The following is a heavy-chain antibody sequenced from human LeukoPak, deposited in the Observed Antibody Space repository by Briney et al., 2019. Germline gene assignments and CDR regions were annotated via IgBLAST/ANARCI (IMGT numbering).Heavy chain of an antibody. V-gene: IGHV3-15*01. Sequence: PGGSLGLSCSASGFTFSNAWMSWVRQAPGKGLEWVGRIKSKTDGGTTDYAAPVMGRFTISRDDSKNTLSLQMNSLKTEDTAVYYCTTLKTSATVTTEWYFDLWGRGTLVTVSS. CDR1: GFTFSNAW. CDR3: TTLKTSATVTTEWYFDL. CDR2: IKSKTDGGTT. J-gene: IGHJ2*01. D-gene: IGHD4-17*01.